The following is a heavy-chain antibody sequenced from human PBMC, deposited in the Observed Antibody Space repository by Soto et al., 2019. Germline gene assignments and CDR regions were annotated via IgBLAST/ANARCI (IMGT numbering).Heavy chain of an antibody. D-gene: IGHD3-16*02. V-gene: IGHV4-61*05. Sequence: PSETLSLTCTVSGGSITSSSYYWGWIRQPPGKGLEWIGYIYYSGSTNYNPSLKSRVTISVDTSKNQFSLKLSSVTAADTAVYYCARRVDYVWGSYRYSPYFDYWGQGTLVTVSS. J-gene: IGHJ4*02. CDR2: IYYSGST. CDR3: ARRVDYVWGSYRYSPYFDY. CDR1: GGSITSSSYY.